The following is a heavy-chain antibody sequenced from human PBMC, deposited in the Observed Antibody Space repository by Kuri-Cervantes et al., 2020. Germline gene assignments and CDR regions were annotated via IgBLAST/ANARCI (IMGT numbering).Heavy chain of an antibody. V-gene: IGHV3-30-3*01. CDR1: GFTFSSYA. D-gene: IGHD3-22*01. CDR3: VRATTMIVDFDY. Sequence: GESLKISCAASGFTFSSYAMHWVRQAPGKGLEWVAVISYDGSNKYYADSVKGRFTISRDNSKNTLSLQMNSLTAEDTAVYYCVRATTMIVDFDYWGQGTLVTVSS. J-gene: IGHJ4*02. CDR2: ISYDGSNK.